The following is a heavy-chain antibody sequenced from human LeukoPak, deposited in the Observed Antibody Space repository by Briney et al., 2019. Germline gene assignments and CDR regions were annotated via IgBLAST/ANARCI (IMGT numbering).Heavy chain of an antibody. CDR1: GGSISSYY. CDR2: IYYSGST. V-gene: IGHV4-59*01. Sequence: PSETLSLTCTVSGGSISSYYWNWIRQPPGKGLEWIGYIYYSGSTNYNPSLKSRITISVDTTKKQFSLKLSSVTAAGTAVYYCARGPYGSDYWGRGTLVTVSS. D-gene: IGHD3-10*01. CDR3: ARGPYGSDY. J-gene: IGHJ4*02.